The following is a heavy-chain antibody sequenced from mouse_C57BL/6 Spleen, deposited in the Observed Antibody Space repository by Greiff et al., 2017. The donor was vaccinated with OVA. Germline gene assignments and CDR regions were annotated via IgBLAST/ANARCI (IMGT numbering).Heavy chain of an antibody. V-gene: IGHV1-55*01. CDR2: IYPGRGST. Sequence: QVQLQQPGAELVKPGASVKMSCKASGYTFTSYWITWVKQRPGQGLEWIGDIYPGRGSTNYNEKFKSKATLTVDTSSSTAYMQLSSLTSEDSAVYYCASKLYSNSPFDYWGQGTTLTVSS. D-gene: IGHD2-5*01. CDR3: ASKLYSNSPFDY. J-gene: IGHJ2*01. CDR1: GYTFTSYW.